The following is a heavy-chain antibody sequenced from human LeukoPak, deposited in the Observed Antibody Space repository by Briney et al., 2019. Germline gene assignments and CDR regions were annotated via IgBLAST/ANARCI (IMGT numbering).Heavy chain of an antibody. CDR3: ASRRGNSGSSHFDY. J-gene: IGHJ4*02. CDR1: GGTFSSYA. D-gene: IGHD3-10*01. Sequence: SVKVSCKASGGTFSSYAISWVRQAPGQGLEWMGGIIPIFGTANYAQKFQGRVTITADESTSTAYMELSSLRSEDTAVYYCASRRGNSGSSHFDYWGQGTLVTVS. V-gene: IGHV1-69*13. CDR2: IIPIFGTA.